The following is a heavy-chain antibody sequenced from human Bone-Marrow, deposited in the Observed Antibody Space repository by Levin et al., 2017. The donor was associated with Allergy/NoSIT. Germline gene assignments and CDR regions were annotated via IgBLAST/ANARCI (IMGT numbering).Heavy chain of an antibody. D-gene: IGHD6-19*01. Sequence: QSGGSLRLSCAASGFTVSTNYMNWVRQAPGKGLEWVSVIYSGGDPYYADSVKGRFTISRDNSKNMLYLQMNSLGAEDTAVYYCARGVAVAGVGGGAFDIWGQGTMVTVSS. CDR2: IYSGGDP. CDR3: ARGVAVAGVGGGAFDI. CDR1: GFTVSTNY. V-gene: IGHV3-53*01. J-gene: IGHJ3*02.